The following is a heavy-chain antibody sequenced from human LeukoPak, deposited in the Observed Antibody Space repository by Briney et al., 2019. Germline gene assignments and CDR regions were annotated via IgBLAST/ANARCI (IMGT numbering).Heavy chain of an antibody. V-gene: IGHV4-34*01. CDR2: INHSGST. J-gene: IGHJ5*02. D-gene: IGHD4-11*01. CDR3: ARGRFYSRWFDP. Sequence: PSETLSLTCAVYGGSFSGYYWSWIRQPPGKGLEWIGEINHSGSTNYNPSLKSRVTISVDTSKNQFSLKLSSVTAADTAVYYCARGRFYSRWFDPWGQGTLVTVSS. CDR1: GGSFSGYY.